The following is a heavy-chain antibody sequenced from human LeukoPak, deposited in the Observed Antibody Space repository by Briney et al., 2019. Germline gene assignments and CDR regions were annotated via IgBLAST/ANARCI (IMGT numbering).Heavy chain of an antibody. J-gene: IGHJ4*02. Sequence: GGSLRLSCAASGFTFSSYAMSWVRQSPGKGLEWVSAISGSGGSTYYADSVKGRFTISRDNSKNTLYLQMNSLRAEDTAVYYCAKDSIAVAAGSYFDYWGQGTLVTVSS. D-gene: IGHD6-19*01. CDR3: AKDSIAVAAGSYFDY. V-gene: IGHV3-23*01. CDR1: GFTFSSYA. CDR2: ISGSGGST.